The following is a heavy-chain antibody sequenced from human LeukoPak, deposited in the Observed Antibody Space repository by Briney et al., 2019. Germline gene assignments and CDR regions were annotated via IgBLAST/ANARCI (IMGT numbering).Heavy chain of an antibody. CDR2: IYSGGTT. Sequence: GGSLRLSCSASGFTVSSDYMSWVRQAPGKGLAWLSVIYSGGTTYYADSVKGRFTISRDNSKNTVYLQMNSLRVEDTAMYYCTRGGSVPATRSFNYWGQGTLVTVSS. J-gene: IGHJ4*02. V-gene: IGHV3-66*01. CDR1: GFTVSSDY. D-gene: IGHD6-19*01. CDR3: TRGGSVPATRSFNY.